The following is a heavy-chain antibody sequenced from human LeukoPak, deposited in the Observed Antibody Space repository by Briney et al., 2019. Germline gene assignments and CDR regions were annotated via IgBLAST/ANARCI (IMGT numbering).Heavy chain of an antibody. J-gene: IGHJ4*02. CDR2: ITAYNGNT. D-gene: IGHD3-16*01. V-gene: IGHV1-18*04. CDR3: AKGGNGYVDY. CDR1: GYTFTNYA. Sequence: ASVKVSCKPSGYTFTNYAISWVRQAPGQGLEWMGWITAYNGNTNYAQKLQGRVTMTTDTSTRTAYMELRSLRSDDTAVYYCAKGGNGYVDYWGQGTLVTVSS.